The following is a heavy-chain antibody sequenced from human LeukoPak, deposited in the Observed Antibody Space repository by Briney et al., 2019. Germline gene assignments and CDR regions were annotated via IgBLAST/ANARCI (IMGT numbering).Heavy chain of an antibody. J-gene: IGHJ4*02. CDR1: GDSVSSNSAA. CDR3: SRDLTGLRLYYFDY. V-gene: IGHV6-1*01. CDR2: TYYRSKWYN. Sequence: SQTLSLTCAISGDSVSSNSAAWNWIRQSPSRGLESLGKTYYRSKWYNDYAVSMKSRITINPDTSKNQFSLQLNSVTPEDTAVYYRSRDLTGLRLYYFDYWGQGTLVTVSS. D-gene: IGHD3-3*01.